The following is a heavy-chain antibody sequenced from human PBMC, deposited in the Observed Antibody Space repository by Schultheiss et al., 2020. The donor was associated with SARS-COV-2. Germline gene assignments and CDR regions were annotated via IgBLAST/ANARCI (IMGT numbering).Heavy chain of an antibody. D-gene: IGHD3-22*01. CDR3: ARDGDGSSGSYYDSSGLRDYYYGMDV. Sequence: GGSLRLSCSASGFTFSSYSMNWVRQAPGKGLEWVSSISSSSSYIYYADSVKGRFTISRDNAKNSLYLQMNSLRAEDTAVYYCARDGDGSSGSYYDSSGLRDYYYGMDVWGQGTTVTVSS. CDR2: ISSSSSYI. CDR1: GFTFSSYS. J-gene: IGHJ6*02. V-gene: IGHV3-21*01.